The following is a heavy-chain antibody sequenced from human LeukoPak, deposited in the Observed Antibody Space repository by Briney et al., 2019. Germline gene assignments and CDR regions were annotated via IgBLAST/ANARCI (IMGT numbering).Heavy chain of an antibody. CDR3: ATTRRSNTWGLFDF. V-gene: IGHV1-2*02. CDR2: INPNSGGT. D-gene: IGHD7-27*01. Sequence: ASVKVSCKSSGYTFTGYNINWLRQAPGQGPEWMGWINPNSGGTNYAQKFQGRVTMTRDTSISTAYMELSRLTSDDTAVYYCATTRRSNTWGLFDFWGQGTLVTVSS. CDR1: GYTFTGYN. J-gene: IGHJ4*02.